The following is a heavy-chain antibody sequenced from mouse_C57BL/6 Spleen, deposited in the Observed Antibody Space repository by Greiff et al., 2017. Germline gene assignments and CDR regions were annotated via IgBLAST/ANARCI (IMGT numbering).Heavy chain of an antibody. CDR3: ARYEFAY. CDR2: IWSGGST. J-gene: IGHJ3*01. D-gene: IGHD2-3*01. V-gene: IGHV2-2*01. CDR1: GFSLTSYG. Sequence: VKLQESGPGLVQPSQSLSITCTVSGFSLTSYGVHWVRQSPGKGLEWLGVIWSGGSTDYNAAFISRLSISKDNSKSQVFFKMNSLQADDTAIYYCARYEFAYWGQGTLVTVSA.